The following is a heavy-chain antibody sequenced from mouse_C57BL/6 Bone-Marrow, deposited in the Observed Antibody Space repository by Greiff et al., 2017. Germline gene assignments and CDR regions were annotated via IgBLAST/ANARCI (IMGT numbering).Heavy chain of an antibody. V-gene: IGHV2-3*01. J-gene: IGHJ1*03. D-gene: IGHD2-4*01. CDR1: GFSLTSYG. Sequence: VHLVESGPGLVAPSQSLSITCTVSGFSLTSYGVSWVRQPPGKGLEWLGVIWGDGSTNYHSALISRLSISKDNSESQVFLKLNSLQTDDTATYYCAKYAFYDYDGYWYFDVWGTGTTVTVSS. CDR3: AKYAFYDYDGYWYFDV. CDR2: IWGDGST.